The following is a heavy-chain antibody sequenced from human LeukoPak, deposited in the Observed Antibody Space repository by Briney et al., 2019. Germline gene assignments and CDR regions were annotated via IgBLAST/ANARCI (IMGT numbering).Heavy chain of an antibody. Sequence: SETLSLTCTVSGGSISSYYWRWIRQPPGEGLEWIGYIYYRGSTNYNTSLKSRVTISVDTSKNQFSLKLSSVTAADTAVYYCAALTKLAYCGGDCSPTPPIDYWGQGTLVTVSS. CDR3: AALTKLAYCGGDCSPTPPIDY. V-gene: IGHV4-59*01. D-gene: IGHD2-21*02. CDR1: GGSISSYY. CDR2: IYYRGST. J-gene: IGHJ4*02.